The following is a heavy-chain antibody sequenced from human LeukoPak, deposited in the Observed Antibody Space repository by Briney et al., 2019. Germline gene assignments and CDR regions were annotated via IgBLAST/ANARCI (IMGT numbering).Heavy chain of an antibody. V-gene: IGHV4-59*01. CDR1: GGSISSYY. J-gene: IGHJ4*02. Sequence: SETLSLTCTVSGGSISSYYWSWIRQPPGKGLEWIGYIYYSGSTNYNPSLRSRVTISVDTSKNQFSLKLSSVTAADTAVYYCARGPTGVFDYWGQGTLVTVSS. CDR3: ARGPTGVFDY. D-gene: IGHD7-27*01. CDR2: IYYSGST.